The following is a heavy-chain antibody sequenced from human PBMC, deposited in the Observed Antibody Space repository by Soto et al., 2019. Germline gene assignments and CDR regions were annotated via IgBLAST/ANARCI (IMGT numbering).Heavy chain of an antibody. J-gene: IGHJ5*02. V-gene: IGHV5-51*01. Sequence: PGESLKISCNGSGYSFTSYWIGWVRQMPWKGLEWMGIIYPGDSDTRYSPSFQGQVTISADKSISTAYLQWSSLKASDTAMYYCARRYCSSTSCTRGGWFDPWGQGTLVTVSS. CDR2: IYPGDSDT. D-gene: IGHD2-2*01. CDR1: GYSFTSYW. CDR3: ARRYCSSTSCTRGGWFDP.